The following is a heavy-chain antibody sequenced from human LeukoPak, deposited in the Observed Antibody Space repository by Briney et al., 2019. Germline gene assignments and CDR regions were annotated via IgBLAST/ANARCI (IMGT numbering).Heavy chain of an antibody. CDR2: IYYSGDT. CDR1: GGSISSGDYY. D-gene: IGHD5-18*01. J-gene: IGHJ4*02. Sequence: KPSETLSLTCTVSGGSISSGDYYWGWIRQHPGRGLEWIVYIYYSGDTYYNPSLKSRVTISVDTSKNQFSLKLSSVTAADTAVYYCARAPRDTNSWYYFDYWGQGTLVSVSS. V-gene: IGHV4-31*02. CDR3: ARAPRDTNSWYYFDY.